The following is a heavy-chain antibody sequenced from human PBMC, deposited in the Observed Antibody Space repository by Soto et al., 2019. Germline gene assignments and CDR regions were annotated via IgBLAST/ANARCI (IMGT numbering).Heavy chain of an antibody. CDR1: GGSFSGYY. Sequence: QVQLQQWGAGLLKPSETLSLTCAVYGGSFSGYYWSWIRQPPGKGLEWIGEINNSGSTNYNPSLKSRVTISGDTSKNQFSRELGSVPAADTAVYYCARGGGGLIHCSGGSCPAFYYYYYYMDVWGKGTTVTVSS. CDR3: ARGGGGLIHCSGGSCPAFYYYYYYMDV. D-gene: IGHD2-15*01. V-gene: IGHV4-34*01. J-gene: IGHJ6*03. CDR2: INNSGST.